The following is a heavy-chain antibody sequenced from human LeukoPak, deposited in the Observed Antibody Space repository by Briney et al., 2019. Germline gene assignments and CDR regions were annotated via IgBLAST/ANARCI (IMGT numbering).Heavy chain of an antibody. J-gene: IGHJ4*02. Sequence: SETPSLTCTVSGGSISSYYWSWLRQPPGKGLEWIGYIYYSGSTNYNPSLKSRVTISVDTSKNQFSLKLSSVTAADTAVYYCARHVGSSSWQNFDYWGQGTLVTVSS. CDR3: ARHVGSSSWQNFDY. CDR2: IYYSGST. V-gene: IGHV4-59*08. CDR1: GGSISSYY. D-gene: IGHD6-13*01.